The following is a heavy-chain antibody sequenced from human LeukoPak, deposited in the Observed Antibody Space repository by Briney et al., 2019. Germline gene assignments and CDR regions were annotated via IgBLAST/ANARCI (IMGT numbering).Heavy chain of an antibody. CDR3: AKSKGFSFDY. V-gene: IGHV3-30*02. J-gene: IGHJ4*02. CDR1: GFIFSNYG. CDR2: IWSDGSNK. D-gene: IGHD3-3*01. Sequence: GGSLRLSCAASGFIFSNYGMHWVRQAPGKGLEWVAVIWSDGSNKYYADSVKGRFTISRDNSKNTLYLQMNSLRAEDTAVYYCAKSKGFSFDYWGQGTLVTVSS.